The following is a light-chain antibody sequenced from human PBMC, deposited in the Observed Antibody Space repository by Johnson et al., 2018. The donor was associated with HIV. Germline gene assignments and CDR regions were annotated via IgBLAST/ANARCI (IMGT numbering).Light chain of an antibody. CDR1: SSNIGNNY. Sequence: QSMLTQPPSVSAAPGQKVTISCSGSSSNIGNNYVSWYQQFPGTSPKLLIYENNKRPSGIPDRFSGSKSGTSATLGITGLQTGDEADYYCGTWDNSLSTGGVFGTGTKVTVL. V-gene: IGLV1-51*02. J-gene: IGLJ1*01. CDR3: GTWDNSLSTGGV. CDR2: ENN.